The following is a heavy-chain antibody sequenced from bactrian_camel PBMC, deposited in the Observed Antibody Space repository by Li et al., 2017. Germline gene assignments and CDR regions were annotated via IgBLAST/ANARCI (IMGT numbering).Heavy chain of an antibody. Sequence: HVQLVESGGGSVQAGETLRLSCTAYGFTFDDSDMGWFRQAPGKKREGVAYIWTGDGSTGHADSVKGRFTISRDNAKNTLHLQMNSLKPEDTAMYYCAAESVDGNGFYHGGYRYWGQGTQVTVS. V-gene: IGHV3S63*01. J-gene: IGHJ4*01. CDR1: GFTFDDSD. CDR2: IWTGDGST. D-gene: IGHD6*01. CDR3: AAESVDGNGFYHGGYRY.